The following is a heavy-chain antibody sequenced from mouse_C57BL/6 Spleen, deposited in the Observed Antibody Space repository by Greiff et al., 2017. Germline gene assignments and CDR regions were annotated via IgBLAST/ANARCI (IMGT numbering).Heavy chain of an antibody. D-gene: IGHD2-3*01. Sequence: VQLQQSGAELVRPGTSVKVSCKASGYAFTNYLIEWVKQRPGQGLEWIGVINPGSGGNNYNEKFKGKATLTADKSSSTAYMQLSSLTSEDSAVYFCARDDGYPYYAMDYWGQGTSVTVSS. CDR2: INPGSGGN. CDR1: GYAFTNYL. CDR3: ARDDGYPYYAMDY. V-gene: IGHV1-54*01. J-gene: IGHJ4*01.